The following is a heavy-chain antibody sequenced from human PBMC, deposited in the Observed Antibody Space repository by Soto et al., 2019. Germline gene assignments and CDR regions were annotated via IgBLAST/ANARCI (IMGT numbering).Heavy chain of an antibody. D-gene: IGHD6-6*01. CDR1: GFTFNGLA. Sequence: QVQLVQSGAEVRKPGSSVKGSCKTSGFTFNGLAMSWFRQAPGQGLEWMGGITPAYGVANYAQTFQGRLTISADESTGTAFMELIRLTSVDSAIYYCAIDRRSSSPWFDHWGQGTLVTVSS. J-gene: IGHJ5*02. V-gene: IGHV1-69*12. CDR2: ITPAYGVA. CDR3: AIDRRSSSPWFDH.